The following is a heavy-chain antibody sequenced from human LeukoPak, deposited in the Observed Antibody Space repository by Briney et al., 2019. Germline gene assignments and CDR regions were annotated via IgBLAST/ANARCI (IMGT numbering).Heavy chain of an antibody. J-gene: IGHJ4*02. V-gene: IGHV3-30-3*01. CDR1: GFTFSSYA. Sequence: GGSLRLSCAASGFTFSSYAMHWVRQAPGKGLEWVAVISYDGSNKYYADSVKGRFTISRDNSKNTLYLQMNSLRAEDTAVYYCARDLEQQLVYFDYWAREPWSPSPQ. CDR2: ISYDGSNK. CDR3: ARDLEQQLVYFDY. D-gene: IGHD6-13*01.